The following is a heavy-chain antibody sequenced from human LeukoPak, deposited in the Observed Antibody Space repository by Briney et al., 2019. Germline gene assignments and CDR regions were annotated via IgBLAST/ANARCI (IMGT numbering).Heavy chain of an antibody. Sequence: PSETLSLTCSVSHDSISTYSWTWIRQPPGKGLEWIGFIYNRGNTDYNPSLKSRVTMSVDTSKNQFSLKLSSVTAADTAVYYCARDGGQVSGYDYWGQGTLVTVSS. D-gene: IGHD5-12*01. CDR2: IYNRGNT. CDR3: ARDGGQVSGYDY. CDR1: HDSISTYS. V-gene: IGHV4-59*12. J-gene: IGHJ4*02.